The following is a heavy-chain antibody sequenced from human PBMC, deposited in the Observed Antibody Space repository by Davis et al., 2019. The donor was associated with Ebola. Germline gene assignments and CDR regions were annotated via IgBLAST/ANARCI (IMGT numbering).Heavy chain of an antibody. CDR2: INRDGSDK. Sequence: PGGSLRLSCVVSGFTFRDYWMTWVRLAPGKGLEWVGNINRDGSDKNYVDSVKGRFTISRDNAKNSLYLQMNSLRDDDTALYYCARGGAVKFDYWGQGTLVTVSS. CDR1: GFTFRDYW. D-gene: IGHD4-17*01. V-gene: IGHV3-7*01. J-gene: IGHJ4*02. CDR3: ARGGAVKFDY.